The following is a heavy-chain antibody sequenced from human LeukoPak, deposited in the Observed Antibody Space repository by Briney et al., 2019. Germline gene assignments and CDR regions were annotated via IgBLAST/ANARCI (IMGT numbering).Heavy chain of an antibody. CDR3: AGFTFFRGVITFDY. J-gene: IGHJ4*02. D-gene: IGHD3-10*01. V-gene: IGHV4-4*07. CDR2: IYSSGST. Sequence: SETLSLTCTVSGGSISSYYWSWIRQPAGKGLEWIGHIYSSGSTNYNPSLKSRVTMSVDTSKNQFSLKLSSVTAADTAVYSCAGFTFFRGVITFDYWGQGTLVTVSS. CDR1: GGSISSYY.